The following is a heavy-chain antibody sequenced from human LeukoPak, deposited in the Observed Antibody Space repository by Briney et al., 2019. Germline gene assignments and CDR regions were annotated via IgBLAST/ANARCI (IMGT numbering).Heavy chain of an antibody. D-gene: IGHD3-10*02. CDR2: IRSKALYGTS. CDR3: VRESVRDYYFDY. CDR1: GFRFGGYA. J-gene: IGHJ4*02. V-gene: IGHV3-49*04. Sequence: GRSLRLSCRGSGFRFGGYALSWVRQAPGKGLEWVGFIRSKALYGTSEYAASVEGRFTISRDDSNSIAYLQMSSLKTEDTAVYFCVRESVRDYYFDYWGQGTLVTVSS.